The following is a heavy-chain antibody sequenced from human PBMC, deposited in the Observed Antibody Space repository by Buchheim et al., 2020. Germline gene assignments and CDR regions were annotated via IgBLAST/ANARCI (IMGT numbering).Heavy chain of an antibody. CDR3: ARSTNSYYDY. D-gene: IGHD1-7*01. CDR2: ISASGATT. CDR1: GFTFGTYG. Sequence: EVQLLESGGGLVQPGGSLRLSCAASGFTFGTYGMSWVRQPPGKGLEWVSSISASGATTYYADSVRGRFTLSRDNSKKTLFVPMDSLRAEDTAVYYCARSTNSYYDYWGQGTL. J-gene: IGHJ4*02. V-gene: IGHV3-23*01.